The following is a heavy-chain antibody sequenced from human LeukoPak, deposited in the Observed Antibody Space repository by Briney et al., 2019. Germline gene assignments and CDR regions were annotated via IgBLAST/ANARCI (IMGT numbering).Heavy chain of an antibody. J-gene: IGHJ5*02. Sequence: GASVKVSCKASGYTFSNYYIHWVRQAPGQGLEWMGIIGGSTNYAQKFQGRVTMTRDTSTSTVYMELSRLRSDDTAVYYCARDFRYCSGGSCYPSWFDPWGRGTLVTVSS. D-gene: IGHD2-15*01. CDR2: IGGST. CDR1: GYTFSNYY. CDR3: ARDFRYCSGGSCYPSWFDP. V-gene: IGHV1-46*01.